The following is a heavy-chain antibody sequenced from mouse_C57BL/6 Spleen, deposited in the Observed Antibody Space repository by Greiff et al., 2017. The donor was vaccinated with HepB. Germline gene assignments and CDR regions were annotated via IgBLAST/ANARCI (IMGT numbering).Heavy chain of an antibody. D-gene: IGHD2-4*01. CDR3: ARYDYDDYFDY. CDR1: GFTFSSYA. CDR2: ISDGGSYT. J-gene: IGHJ2*01. Sequence: EVQVVESGGGLVKPGGSLKLSCAASGFTFSSYAMSWVRQTPEKRLEWVATISDGGSYTYYPDNVKGRFTISRDNAKNNLYLQMSHLKSEDTAMYYCARYDYDDYFDYWGQGTTLTVSS. V-gene: IGHV5-4*01.